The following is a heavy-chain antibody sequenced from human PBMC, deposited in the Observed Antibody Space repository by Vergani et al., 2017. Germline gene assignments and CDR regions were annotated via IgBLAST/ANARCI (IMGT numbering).Heavy chain of an antibody. CDR3: TRHGRSGWAGYFQH. CDR1: GVSIGSNSYY. CDR2: IYYTGTT. Sequence: QLQLQESGPGLVKPSETLSLTCTVSGVSIGSNSYYWGWIRQPPGKGLEWIGTIYYTGTTYYNEAHKSRLTISVDTSKNQFSLNLTSVTAADTAVYYCTRHGRSGWAGYFQHVGQGTLVTASS. D-gene: IGHD6-19*01. V-gene: IGHV4-39*01. J-gene: IGHJ1*01.